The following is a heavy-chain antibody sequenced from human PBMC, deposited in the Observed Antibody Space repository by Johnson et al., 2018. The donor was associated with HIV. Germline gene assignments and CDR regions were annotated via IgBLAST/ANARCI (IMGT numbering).Heavy chain of an antibody. J-gene: IGHJ3*02. Sequence: QVQLVESGGGVVQPGGSLRLSCAASGFTFADYGMHWVRQPPGKGLEWVAFIAHDESITHYADSVKGRFTMSRDNSKNTLYLHMKSLRPEDTSIYYCATGTTGTTTEADAFDIWGQGTMVTVSS. CDR1: GFTFADYG. CDR3: ATGTTGTTTEADAFDI. D-gene: IGHD1-1*01. V-gene: IGHV3-30*02. CDR2: IAHDESIT.